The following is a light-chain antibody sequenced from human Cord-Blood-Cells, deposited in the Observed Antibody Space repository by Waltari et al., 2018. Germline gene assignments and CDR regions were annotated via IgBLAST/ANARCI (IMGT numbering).Light chain of an antibody. CDR3: QQYYSTPLT. CDR2: WAS. V-gene: IGKV4-1*01. CDR1: QSVLYSSNNKNY. Sequence: DIVMTQSPDSRAVLLGERATINCKSSQSVLYSSNNKNYLAWYQQKPGQPPKLLIYWASTRESGVPDRFSGSGSGTDFTLTISSLQAEDVAVYYCQQYYSTPLTFGGGTKVEIK. J-gene: IGKJ4*01.